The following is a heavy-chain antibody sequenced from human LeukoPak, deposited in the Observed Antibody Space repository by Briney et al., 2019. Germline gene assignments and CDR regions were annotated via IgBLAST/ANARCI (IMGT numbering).Heavy chain of an antibody. D-gene: IGHD3-22*01. CDR1: GYTFTSYD. V-gene: IGHV1-8*01. Sequence: ASVKVSCKASGYTFTSYDINWVRQATGQGLEWMGWMNPNSGNTGYAQKFQGRVTMTRNTSISTAHMELSSLRSEDTAVYYCARPFPDSSGTFSYWGQGTLVTVSS. CDR2: MNPNSGNT. J-gene: IGHJ4*02. CDR3: ARPFPDSSGTFSY.